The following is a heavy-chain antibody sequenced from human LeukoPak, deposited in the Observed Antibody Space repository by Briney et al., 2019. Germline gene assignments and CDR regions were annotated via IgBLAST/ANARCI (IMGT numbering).Heavy chain of an antibody. CDR2: IYSGGNT. CDR3: ARDPTGASV. D-gene: IGHD1-14*01. CDR1: GFTISDKY. Sequence: GGSLRLSCAASGFTISDKYMCWVRQAPGKGLEWISAIYSGGNTYYTNSVKGRFIISRDSSKNAMYLQMNGLTDEDTAVYYCARDPTGASVWGKGTTLTVSS. J-gene: IGHJ6*04. V-gene: IGHV3-53*01.